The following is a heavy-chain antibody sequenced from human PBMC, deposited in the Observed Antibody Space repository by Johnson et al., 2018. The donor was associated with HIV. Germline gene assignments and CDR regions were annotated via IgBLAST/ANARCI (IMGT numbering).Heavy chain of an antibody. CDR2: IKSKTDGGTT. D-gene: IGHD6-6*01. CDR1: GFTFSNAW. J-gene: IGHJ3*02. CDR3: ALEYSSSRGAFDI. Sequence: VQLVESGGGLVKPGGSLRLSCAASGFTFSNAWMSWVRQAPGKGLEWVGRIKSKTDGGTTDYAAPVKGRFTISRDDSKNTLYLQMNSLKTEDTAVYYCALEYSSSRGAFDIWGQGTMVTVSS. V-gene: IGHV3-15*01.